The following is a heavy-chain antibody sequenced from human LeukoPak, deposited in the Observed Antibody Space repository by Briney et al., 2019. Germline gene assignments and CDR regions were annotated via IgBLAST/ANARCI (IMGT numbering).Heavy chain of an antibody. Sequence: GASVKVSCKASGGTFSSYAISWVRQAPGQGLEWMGGIIPIFGTANYAQKFQGRVTITADESTSTAYMELSSLRSEDTAVYYCARGVPIGYCSYGVCYPPYYFDYWGQGTLVTASS. CDR3: ARGVPIGYCSYGVCYPPYYFDY. D-gene: IGHD2-8*01. V-gene: IGHV1-69*13. CDR1: GGTFSSYA. J-gene: IGHJ4*02. CDR2: IIPIFGTA.